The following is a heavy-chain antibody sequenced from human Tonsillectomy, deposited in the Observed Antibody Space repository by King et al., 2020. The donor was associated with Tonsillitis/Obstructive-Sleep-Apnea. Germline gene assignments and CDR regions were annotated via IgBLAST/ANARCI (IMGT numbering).Heavy chain of an antibody. CDR1: AFTFSSYG. D-gene: IGHD1-26*01. CDR3: ARDYFEWEPLWGVGY. V-gene: IGHV3-33*01. CDR2: IWYDGSNK. Sequence: VQLVESGGGVVQPGRSLRLSCAASAFTFSSYGMHWVRQAPGKGLEWVAVIWYDGSNKYYADSVKGRFTISRDNSKNTLYLQMNSLRAEDTAVYYCARDYFEWEPLWGVGYWGQGTLVTVSS. J-gene: IGHJ4*02.